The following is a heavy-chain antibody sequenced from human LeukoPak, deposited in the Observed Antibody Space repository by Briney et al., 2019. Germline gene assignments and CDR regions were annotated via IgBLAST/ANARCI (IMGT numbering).Heavy chain of an antibody. Sequence: GASVKVSCKASGYTFTGYYMHWVRQAPGQGLEWMGWINPNSGGTNYAQKFQGGVTMTRDTSISTAYMELSRLRSDDTAVYYCARAQNCGGDCYLPYYYYYYMDVWGKGTTVTVSS. V-gene: IGHV1-2*02. CDR2: INPNSGGT. D-gene: IGHD2-21*01. CDR1: GYTFTGYY. CDR3: ARAQNCGGDCYLPYYYYYYMDV. J-gene: IGHJ6*03.